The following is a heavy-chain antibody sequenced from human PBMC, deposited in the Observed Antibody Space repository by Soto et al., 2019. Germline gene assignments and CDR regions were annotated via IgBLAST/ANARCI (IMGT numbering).Heavy chain of an antibody. CDR2: INHSGST. Sequence: SETLSLTCAVYGVSFSGYYWSCIRHPPGKWLEWIGEINHSGSTNYNPSLKSRVTISVDTSKNQFSLKLSSVTAADTAVYYCAREGSWTVVVVAATNSDNWFEPWGQGTLVTVS. D-gene: IGHD2-15*01. J-gene: IGHJ5*02. CDR3: AREGSWTVVVVAATNSDNWFEP. CDR1: GVSFSGYY. V-gene: IGHV4-34*01.